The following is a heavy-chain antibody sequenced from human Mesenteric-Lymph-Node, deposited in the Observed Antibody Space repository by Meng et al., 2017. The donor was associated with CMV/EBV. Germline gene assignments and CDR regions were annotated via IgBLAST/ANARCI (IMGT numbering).Heavy chain of an antibody. V-gene: IGHV3-48*03. D-gene: IGHD2-2*02. Sequence: GGSLRLSCAASGFTFSDYEMNWIRQAPGKGLEWLSYISNTGGTIYYADSVQGRFTISRDNANNSLYLQINSLRAEDTAVYYCARGLLGYCSSPNCYKLWGQGTLVTVSS. J-gene: IGHJ4*02. CDR3: ARGLLGYCSSPNCYKL. CDR2: ISNTGGTI. CDR1: GFTFSDYE.